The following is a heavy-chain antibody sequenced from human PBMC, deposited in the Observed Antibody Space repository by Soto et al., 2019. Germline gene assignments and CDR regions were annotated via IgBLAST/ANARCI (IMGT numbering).Heavy chain of an antibody. V-gene: IGHV4-34*01. J-gene: IGHJ5*02. CDR1: GGSFSGYY. CDR2: INHSGST. D-gene: IGHD3-10*01. Sequence: QVQLQQGGAGLLKPSETLSLTCAVYGGSFSGYYWSGIRQPPGKGREWSGEINHSGSTNYNPSLKSRVTISVDTSKNQFSLKLSSVTAADTAVYYCARDTLLWFGTDWFDPWGQGTLVTVSS. CDR3: ARDTLLWFGTDWFDP.